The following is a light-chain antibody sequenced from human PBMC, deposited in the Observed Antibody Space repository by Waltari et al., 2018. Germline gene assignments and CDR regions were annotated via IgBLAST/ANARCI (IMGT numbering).Light chain of an antibody. V-gene: IGLV1-44*01. CDR3: AAWDDRLDDRGV. CDR1: RPNIGSNT. J-gene: IGLJ2*01. Sequence: QSVLSQPPSASGPPGQRVTITCSGIRPNIGSNTLNWYPQLPGTAPQLLIYSNNQQPGGAPSRCSGSKSGTSACLAIRVRQIEDEAYYYCAAWDDRLDDRGVFCGGTKLTV. CDR2: SNN.